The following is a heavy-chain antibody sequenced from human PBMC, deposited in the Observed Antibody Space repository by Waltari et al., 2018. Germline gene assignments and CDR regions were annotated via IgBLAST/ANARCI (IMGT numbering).Heavy chain of an antibody. CDR2: ISGSGDRT. CDR1: GFTFSPYA. CDR3: AKRGVDYYAMDV. V-gene: IGHV3-23*01. J-gene: IGHJ6*01. Sequence: EVQLLESGGALVQPGGSLRLSCAASGFTFSPYAMNWVRQAPGRGLEWVSGISGSGDRTLYADSVKGRFTVSRDSSKSTLFLQMNSLRAEDTALYYCAKRGVDYYAMDVWGQGTTVTVSS. D-gene: IGHD2-8*01.